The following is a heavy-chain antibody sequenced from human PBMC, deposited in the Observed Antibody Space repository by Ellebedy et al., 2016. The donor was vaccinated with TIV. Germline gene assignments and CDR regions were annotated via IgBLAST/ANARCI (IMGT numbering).Heavy chain of an antibody. CDR2: INPSGGST. D-gene: IGHD3-22*01. CDR1: GGTFSSYA. CDR3: AVMIVVAEDFDL. Sequence: ASVKVSCKASGGTFSSYAISWVRQAPGQGLEWMGIINPSGGSTSYAQKFQGRVTMTRDTSTSTVYMELSSLRSEDTAVYYCAVMIVVAEDFDLWGRGTLVTVSS. V-gene: IGHV1-46*01. J-gene: IGHJ2*01.